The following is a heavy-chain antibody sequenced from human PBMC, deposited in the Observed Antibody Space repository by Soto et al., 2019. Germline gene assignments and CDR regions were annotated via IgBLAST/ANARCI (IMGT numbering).Heavy chain of an antibody. D-gene: IGHD3-16*01. CDR3: ARWGTTGGLDV. Sequence: QVQLVESGGGVVQPGTSLRLSCVGSGFTFRSYVIHWVRQARGKGLEWVALTSYDGSNNFYSSSVKGRFTISRDNSRNTVEPQMDGRRFENTALYYCARWGTTGGLDVWGQGTLVSVSS. CDR1: GFTFRSYV. CDR2: TSYDGSNN. V-gene: IGHV3-33*05. J-gene: IGHJ4*02.